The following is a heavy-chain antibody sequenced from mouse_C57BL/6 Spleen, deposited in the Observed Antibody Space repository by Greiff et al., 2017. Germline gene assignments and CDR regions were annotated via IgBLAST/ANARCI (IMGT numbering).Heavy chain of an antibody. D-gene: IGHD3-2*02. CDR1: GYSITSGYY. CDR2: ISYDGSN. V-gene: IGHV3-6*01. J-gene: IGHJ2*01. Sequence: ESGPGLVKPSQSLSLTCSVTGYSITSGYYWNWIRQFPGNKLEWMGYISYDGSNNYNPSLKNRISITRDTSKNQFFLKLNSVTTEDTATYYCARRGAAQALDYWGQGTTLTVSS. CDR3: ARRGAAQALDY.